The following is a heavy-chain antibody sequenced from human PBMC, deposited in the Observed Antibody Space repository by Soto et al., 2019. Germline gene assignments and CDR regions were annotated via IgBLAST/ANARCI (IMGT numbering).Heavy chain of an antibody. CDR1: GYSFTSYW. Sequence: GEPLKISCKGSGYSFTSYWIGWVRQMPGKGLEWMGIIYPGDSDTRYSPSFQGQVTISADKSISTAYLQWSSLKASDTAMYYCARRSSWYSATSGVWFDPSGQGTLVTVSS. V-gene: IGHV5-51*01. J-gene: IGHJ5*02. CDR2: IYPGDSDT. D-gene: IGHD6-13*01. CDR3: ARRSSWYSATSGVWFDP.